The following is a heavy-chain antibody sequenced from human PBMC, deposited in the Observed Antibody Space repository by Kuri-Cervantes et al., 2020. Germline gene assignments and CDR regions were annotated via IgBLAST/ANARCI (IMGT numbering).Heavy chain of an antibody. CDR1: GYTFTSYD. V-gene: IGHV1-8*01. CDR2: MNPNSGNT. J-gene: IGHJ5*02. D-gene: IGHD2-15*01. Sequence: ASVKVSCKASGYTFTSYDINWVRQATGQGLEWMGWMNPNSGNTGYAQKFQGRVTMTRNTSISTAYMELSSLRSDDTAVYYCARDPCSSGSCYNWFDPWGQGTLVTVSS. CDR3: ARDPCSSGSCYNWFDP.